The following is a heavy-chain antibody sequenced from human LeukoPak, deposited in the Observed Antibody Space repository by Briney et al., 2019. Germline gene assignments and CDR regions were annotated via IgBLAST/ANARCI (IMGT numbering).Heavy chain of an antibody. CDR2: IYYSGST. D-gene: IGHD6-13*01. J-gene: IGHJ5*02. V-gene: IGHV4-59*08. Sequence: SETLSLTCTVSGGSISSYYWSWIRQPPGKGLEWIGYIYYSGSTNYNPSLKSRVTISVDTSKNQFSLKLSSVTAADTAVYYCARGGIAARGWFDPWGQGTLVTVSS. CDR3: ARGGIAARGWFDP. CDR1: GGSISSYY.